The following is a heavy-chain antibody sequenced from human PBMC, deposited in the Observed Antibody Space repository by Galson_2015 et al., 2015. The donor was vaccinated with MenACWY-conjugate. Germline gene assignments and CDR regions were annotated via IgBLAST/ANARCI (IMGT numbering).Heavy chain of an antibody. Sequence: SLRLSCAASGFTFSSYWMSWVRQAPGKGLEWVANIKQDGSEKYYVDSVKGRFTISRDNAKNSLYLQMNSLRAEDTAVYYCAREYKGTEQWLFDFDYWGQGTQVTVSS. CDR2: IKQDGSEK. J-gene: IGHJ4*02. D-gene: IGHD6-19*01. CDR3: AREYKGTEQWLFDFDY. CDR1: GFTFSSYW. V-gene: IGHV3-7*03.